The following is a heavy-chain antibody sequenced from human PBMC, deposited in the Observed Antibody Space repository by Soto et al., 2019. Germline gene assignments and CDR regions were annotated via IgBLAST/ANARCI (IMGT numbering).Heavy chain of an antibody. V-gene: IGHV3-23*01. J-gene: IGHJ4*02. D-gene: IGHD6-13*01. CDR2: ISGSGGST. Sequence: GGSLKLSCAAPGFTFFSTVMRWVRHAPGKGLEWVSAISGSGGSTYYADSVKGRFTISRDNSKNTLYLQMNSLRAEDTAVYYCAKDRFRVAAAGTAGWGQGT. CDR3: AKDRFRVAAAGTAG. CDR1: GFTFFSTV.